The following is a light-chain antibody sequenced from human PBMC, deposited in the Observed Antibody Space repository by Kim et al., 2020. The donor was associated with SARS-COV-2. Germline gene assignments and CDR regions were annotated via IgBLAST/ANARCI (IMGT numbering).Light chain of an antibody. CDR2: DTS. V-gene: IGKV3-11*01. J-gene: IGKJ5*01. CDR1: QSVGNS. CDR3: QQRSNWPPN. Sequence: LSPGERATLSCRASQSVGNSLAWYQQKPGQAPRLLIYDTSSRATGIPDRFSGSGSGTDFTLTISRLEPEDFTVYYCQQRSNWPPNFGQGTRLEIK.